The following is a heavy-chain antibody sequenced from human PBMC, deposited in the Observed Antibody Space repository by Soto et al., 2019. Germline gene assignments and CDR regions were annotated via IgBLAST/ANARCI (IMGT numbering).Heavy chain of an antibody. J-gene: IGHJ4*02. CDR1: GFSLTTNGVG. CDR3: AHTVARGAYWETFNY. D-gene: IGHD1-26*01. Sequence: QITLKESGPTLVKPTQTLTLTCTVSGFSLTTNGVGVGWFRQPPGKALEWLALIYRDDDKRYRPSLKSRVTITKDNTKNQVVLTMTNMDPVDTATYYCAHTVARGAYWETFNYWGQETLVTVSS. V-gene: IGHV2-5*02. CDR2: IYRDDDK.